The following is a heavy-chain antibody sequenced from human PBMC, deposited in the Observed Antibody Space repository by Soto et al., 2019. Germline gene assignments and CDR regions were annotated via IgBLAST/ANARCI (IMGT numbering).Heavy chain of an antibody. CDR3: IRGGAPYYYDY. Sequence: EVQLVESGGGLVQPGGSLKLSCAASGFIFSGSAVHWVRQASGKGLEWVGRILSKAGNYATAYPASMKGRFTISRDDSENTAFRQMNSLKTEDTDVYYWIRGGAPYYYDYWGQGTLVAVSS. J-gene: IGHJ4*01. V-gene: IGHV3-73*01. CDR1: GFIFSGSA. CDR2: ILSKAGNYAT.